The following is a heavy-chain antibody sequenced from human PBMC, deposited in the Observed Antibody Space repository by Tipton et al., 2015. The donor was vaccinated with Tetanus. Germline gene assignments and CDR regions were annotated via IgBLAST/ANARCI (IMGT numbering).Heavy chain of an antibody. CDR1: GFTFTGFTFANAW. Sequence: EVQLVQSGGGLVKPGGSLRLSCAASGFTFTGFTFANAWMSWVRQAPGKGLEWIGRIKSKVDGGAIDYAAPMKARFTLSRDDSKNTVFLQMDSLKTEDTAVYYCTTSGPGASGGDYWGQGTLVTVSS. J-gene: IGHJ4*02. D-gene: IGHD3-16*01. CDR3: TTSGPGASGGDY. CDR2: IKSKVDGGAI. V-gene: IGHV3-15*01.